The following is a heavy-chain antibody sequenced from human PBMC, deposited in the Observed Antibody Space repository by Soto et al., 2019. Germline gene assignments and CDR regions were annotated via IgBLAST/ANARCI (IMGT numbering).Heavy chain of an antibody. CDR3: ARERWFGYYDSSGYIPAPYYYGMDV. CDR1: GGSISSGGYY. V-gene: IGHV4-31*03. J-gene: IGHJ6*02. Sequence: SETLSLTCTASGGSISSGGYYWSWIRQHPGKGLEWIGYIYYSGSTYYNPSLKSRVTISVDTSKNQFSLKLSSVTAADTAVYYCARERWFGYYDSSGYIPAPYYYGMDVWGQGTTVTVSS. CDR2: IYYSGST. D-gene: IGHD3-22*01.